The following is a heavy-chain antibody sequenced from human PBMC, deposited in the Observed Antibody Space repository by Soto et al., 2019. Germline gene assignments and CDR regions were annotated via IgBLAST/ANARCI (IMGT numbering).Heavy chain of an antibody. V-gene: IGHV3-7*01. Sequence: GGSLRLSCAASKFSLSSYWMNWVRQVPGKGLEWVANIKQDGTEKYYVDSVKGRFIISRDNAKNSLYLQMNSLRAEDTAVYYCARDADASGWYHYGMDVWGQGPMVTVSS. D-gene: IGHD6-19*01. CDR2: IKQDGTEK. J-gene: IGHJ6*02. CDR1: KFSLSSYW. CDR3: ARDADASGWYHYGMDV.